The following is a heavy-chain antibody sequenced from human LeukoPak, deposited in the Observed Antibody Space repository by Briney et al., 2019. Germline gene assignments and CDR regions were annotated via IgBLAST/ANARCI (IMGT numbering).Heavy chain of an antibody. J-gene: IGHJ4*02. D-gene: IGHD6-13*01. CDR1: GFTFSSYG. V-gene: IGHV3-30*18. CDR2: ISYDGSNK. Sequence: WGSLRLSCAASGFTFSSYGMHWVRQAPGKGLEWVAVISYDGSNKYYADSVKGRFTISKDNSKNTLYLQMNSLRAEDTAVYYCAKDRSAAGTGYYFDYWGQGTLVTVSS. CDR3: AKDRSAAGTGYYFDY.